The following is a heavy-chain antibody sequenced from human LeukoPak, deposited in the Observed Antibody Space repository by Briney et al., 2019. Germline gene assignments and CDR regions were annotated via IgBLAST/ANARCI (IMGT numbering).Heavy chain of an antibody. V-gene: IGHV4-31*03. J-gene: IGHJ4*02. CDR3: ARGRTDSGSSPCLDY. Sequence: PSQTLSLTCTVSGGSISSGGYYWSWIRQHPGKGLEWIGYIYYSGSTYYNPSLKSRVTISVDTSKNQFSLKLSSVTAADTALYYCARGRTDSGSSPCLDYWGQGTLVTVSS. CDR1: GGSISSGGYY. D-gene: IGHD3-10*01. CDR2: IYYSGST.